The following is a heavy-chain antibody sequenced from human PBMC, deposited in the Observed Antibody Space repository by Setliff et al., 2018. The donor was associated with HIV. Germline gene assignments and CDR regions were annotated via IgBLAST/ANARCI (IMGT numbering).Heavy chain of an antibody. D-gene: IGHD6-13*01. V-gene: IGHV4-4*07. Sequence: SETLSLTCTVSGGSISSYFWSWIRQPAGKRLEFIGRISAAGTINYNPSLRSRVTLSVDTSENQFSLTVNSVTAADTAMYFCARDEGRATGSWWDQSASWYLDYWGHGILVTVS. CDR2: ISAAGTI. CDR1: GGSISSYF. CDR3: ARDEGRATGSWWDQSASWYLDY. J-gene: IGHJ4*01.